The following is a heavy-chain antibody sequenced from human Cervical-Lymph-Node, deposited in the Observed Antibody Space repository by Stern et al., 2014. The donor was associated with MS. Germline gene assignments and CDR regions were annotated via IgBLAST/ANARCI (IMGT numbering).Heavy chain of an antibody. Sequence: VQLVESGAEVKKPGSSVKVSCQASGGSFINNVISWVRQAPGQGLEWMGGTIPIFGTALYAQKSRGRVTITADESTRTAYMELSSLRSDDTAVYFCARAASTTSSYNFWGPGTLVTVSS. CDR3: ARAASTTSSYNF. CDR1: GGSFINNV. V-gene: IGHV1-69*01. J-gene: IGHJ4*02. D-gene: IGHD3-10*01. CDR2: TIPIFGTA.